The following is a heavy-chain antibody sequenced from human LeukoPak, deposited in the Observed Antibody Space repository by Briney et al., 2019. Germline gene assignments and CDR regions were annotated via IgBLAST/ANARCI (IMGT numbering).Heavy chain of an antibody. Sequence: SETLSLTCSVSGYSISSGYYWGWIRQPPGKGLEWIGYIYYSGSTNYNPSLKSRVTISVDTSKNQFSLKLSSVTAADTAVYYCARLTDIVVVPAAGGGAFDIWGQGTMVTVSS. J-gene: IGHJ3*02. V-gene: IGHV4-61*01. CDR1: GYSISSGYY. CDR2: IYYSGST. CDR3: ARLTDIVVVPAAGGGAFDI. D-gene: IGHD2-2*01.